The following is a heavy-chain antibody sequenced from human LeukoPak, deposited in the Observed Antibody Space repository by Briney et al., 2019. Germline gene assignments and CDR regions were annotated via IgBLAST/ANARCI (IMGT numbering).Heavy chain of an antibody. V-gene: IGHV4-59*08. CDR3: ATRPAATGDYYYYYMDV. CDR1: GGSISSYY. CDR2: IYYSGST. D-gene: IGHD2-2*01. Sequence: SETLSLTCTVSGGSISSYYWSWIWQPPGKGLEWIGYIYYSGSTNYNPSLKSRVTISVDTSKNQFSLKLSSVTAADTAVYYCATRPAATGDYYYYYMDVWGKGTTVTISS. J-gene: IGHJ6*03.